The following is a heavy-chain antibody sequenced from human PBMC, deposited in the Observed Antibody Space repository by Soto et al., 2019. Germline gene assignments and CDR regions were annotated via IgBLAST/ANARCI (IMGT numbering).Heavy chain of an antibody. D-gene: IGHD3-10*01. CDR1: GFTFSSYS. Sequence: GGSLRLSCAASGFTFSSYSMNWVRQAPGKGLEWVSYISSSSTIYYADSVKGRFTISRDNAKNSLYLQMNSLRDEDTAVYYCARTDYGSGSYLPLYWGHGTPVPVSP. CDR3: ARTDYGSGSYLPLY. CDR2: ISSSSTI. J-gene: IGHJ4*01. V-gene: IGHV3-48*02.